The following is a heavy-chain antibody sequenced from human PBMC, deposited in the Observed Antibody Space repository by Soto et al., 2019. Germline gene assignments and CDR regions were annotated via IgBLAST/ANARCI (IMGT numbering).Heavy chain of an antibody. CDR1: GFTFSSYG. V-gene: IGHV3-33*01. Sequence: QAGGSLRLSCAASGFTFSSYGMHWVRQAPGKGLEWVAVIWYDGSRKDYADSVKDRLFISRDNSKNTLYLQLDSLRPEDTAVYYCATWQGSLNFHYWGQGTLVTVSS. CDR3: ATWQGSLNFHY. J-gene: IGHJ4*02. CDR2: IWYDGSRK.